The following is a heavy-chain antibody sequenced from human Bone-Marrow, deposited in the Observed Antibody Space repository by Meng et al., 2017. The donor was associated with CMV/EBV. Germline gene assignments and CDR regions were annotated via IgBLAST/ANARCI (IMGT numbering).Heavy chain of an antibody. J-gene: IGHJ6*02. Sequence: ASVKVSCKASGYTFTGYYMHWVRQAPEQGLEWMGWINPNSGGTNYAQKFQGRVTMTRDTSISTAYMELSRLRSDDTAVYYCATPYVDIVATIRGYYGMDVWGQGTTVTVSS. CDR2: INPNSGGT. CDR3: ATPYVDIVATIRGYYGMDV. CDR1: GYTFTGYY. V-gene: IGHV1-2*02. D-gene: IGHD5-12*01.